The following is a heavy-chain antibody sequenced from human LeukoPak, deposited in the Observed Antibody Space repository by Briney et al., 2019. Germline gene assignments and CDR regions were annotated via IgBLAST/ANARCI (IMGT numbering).Heavy chain of an antibody. CDR3: AKGGGSSFRGDYYYYYMDV. Sequence: SETLSLTCTVSGAAITDYYRRWIRQAPGKGLEFIGDIYNSEITNYNPSLTSRVTMSADTSKDQFSLKLKSMTAADTAVYYCAKGGGSSFRGDYYYYYMDVWGKGTTVTVSS. D-gene: IGHD2-15*01. CDR1: GAAITDYY. CDR2: IYNSEIT. V-gene: IGHV4-4*07. J-gene: IGHJ6*03.